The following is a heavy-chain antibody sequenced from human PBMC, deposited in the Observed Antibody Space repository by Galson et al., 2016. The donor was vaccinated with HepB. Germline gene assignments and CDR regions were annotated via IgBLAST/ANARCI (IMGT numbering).Heavy chain of an antibody. Sequence: SETLSLTCTVSGDSISSYYWNWIRQPPGKGLEWIGYIYDSGSTNYNPSLKSRVTISLDTSKRQFSLKLNSVTAADTAAYYCARDRQLVPVGNHFYYYGMDVWGQGTTVTVSS. V-gene: IGHV4-59*01. CDR3: ARDRQLVPVGNHFYYYGMDV. J-gene: IGHJ6*02. CDR2: IYDSGST. D-gene: IGHD6-13*01. CDR1: GDSISSYY.